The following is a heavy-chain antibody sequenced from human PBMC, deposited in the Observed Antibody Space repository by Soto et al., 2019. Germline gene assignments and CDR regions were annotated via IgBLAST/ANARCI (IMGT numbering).Heavy chain of an antibody. D-gene: IGHD4-17*01. CDR1: GLTFSSYA. CDR2: ISGSGGNT. Sequence: EVQLLESGGGLVQPGGSLRLSCAASGLTFSSYALTWVRQAPGKGLEWVSSISGSGGNTKYADSVKGRFTISRDNSKNMLCRQMNRLRAEDTVVYYCAEDPTGDYVGAFDYWGQGTLVTVSS. V-gene: IGHV3-23*01. J-gene: IGHJ4*02. CDR3: AEDPTGDYVGAFDY.